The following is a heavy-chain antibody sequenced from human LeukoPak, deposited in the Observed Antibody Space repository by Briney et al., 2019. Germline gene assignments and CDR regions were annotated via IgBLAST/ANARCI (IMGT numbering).Heavy chain of an antibody. V-gene: IGHV1-69*04. CDR1: GGTFSSYA. CDR2: IIPILGIA. D-gene: IGHD6-13*01. J-gene: IGHJ5*02. CDR3: ARLGEYSSSWYETPNWFDP. Sequence: ASVKVSCEASGGTFSSYAISWVRQAPGQGLEWMGRIIPILGIANYAQKFQGRVTITADKSTSTAYMELSSLRSEDTAVYYCARLGEYSSSWYETPNWFDPWGQRTLVTVSS.